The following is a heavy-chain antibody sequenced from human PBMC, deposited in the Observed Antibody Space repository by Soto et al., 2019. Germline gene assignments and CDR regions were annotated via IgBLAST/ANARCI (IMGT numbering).Heavy chain of an antibody. D-gene: IGHD4-17*01. V-gene: IGHV3-30*18. J-gene: IGHJ6*01. Sequence: QVQLVESGGGVVQPGRSLRLSCAASGFTFSNYGMHWIRQAPGKGLEGVAVISYDGSNKYYADSVKGRFTISRDNSKNRMYVQMNSQRAEDTAVYYCAKDTVTTTYYYYGMDGWGQETTVTVSS. CDR1: GFTFSNYG. CDR3: AKDTVTTTYYYYGMDG. CDR2: ISYDGSNK.